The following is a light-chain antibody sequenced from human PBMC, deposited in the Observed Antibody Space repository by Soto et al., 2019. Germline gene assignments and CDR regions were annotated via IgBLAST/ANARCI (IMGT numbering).Light chain of an antibody. CDR1: QDISNY. CDR3: QQYVFLPYT. J-gene: IGKJ2*01. V-gene: IGKV1-33*01. CDR2: DAS. Sequence: DIQMTQSPSSLSASVGDRVTITCQASQDISNYLNWYQQKPGKAPKLLIYDASNLETGVPSRFSGSGSGTDFTFTISSLQPEDIATYYCQQYVFLPYTFGQGTKLEIK.